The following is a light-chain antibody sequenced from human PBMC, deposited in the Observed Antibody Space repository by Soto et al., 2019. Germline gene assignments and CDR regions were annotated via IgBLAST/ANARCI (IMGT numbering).Light chain of an antibody. CDR2: GAS. Sequence: EIVLTQSPGTLSLSPGERATLSCRASESVSSSYLAWYQQKPGQAPRLLIFGASSRATGTPDRFSGSGSGTDFTLTISRLEPEDLAVDYCQQYGSSPPWTFGQGTEVEIK. V-gene: IGKV3-20*01. J-gene: IGKJ1*01. CDR1: ESVSSSY. CDR3: QQYGSSPPWT.